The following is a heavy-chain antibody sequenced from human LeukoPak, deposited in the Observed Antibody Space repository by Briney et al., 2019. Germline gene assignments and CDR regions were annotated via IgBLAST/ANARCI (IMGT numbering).Heavy chain of an antibody. CDR1: GGSINSYY. CDR3: ARHNYEILDY. V-gene: IGHV4-34*01. J-gene: IGHJ4*02. D-gene: IGHD4-11*01. Sequence: SETLSLTCSVSGGSINSYYWSWIRQPPGKGLEWIGEINHSGSTNYNPSLKSRVTISVDTSKNQFSLKLSSVTAADTAVYYCARHNYEILDYWGQGTLVTVSS. CDR2: INHSGST.